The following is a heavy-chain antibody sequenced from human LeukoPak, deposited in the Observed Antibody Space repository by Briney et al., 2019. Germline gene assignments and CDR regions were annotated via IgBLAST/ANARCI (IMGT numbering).Heavy chain of an antibody. V-gene: IGHV3-23*01. CDR3: ARGYSSGLHFDY. J-gene: IGHJ4*02. CDR1: GFTFSSSA. Sequence: PGGSLRLSCAASGFTFSSSAMSWVRQVPGKGLEWVSGISASGGSTNYADSVKGRFTISRDNAKNTLYLQMNSLRAEDTAVYYCARGYSSGLHFDYWGQGTLVTVSS. CDR2: ISASGGST. D-gene: IGHD6-19*01.